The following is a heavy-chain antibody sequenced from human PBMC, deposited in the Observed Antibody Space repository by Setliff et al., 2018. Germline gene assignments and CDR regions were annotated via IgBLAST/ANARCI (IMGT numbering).Heavy chain of an antibody. J-gene: IGHJ6*03. CDR1: GGTFSSYG. D-gene: IGHD5-18*01. Sequence: SVKVSCKASGGTFSSYGISWVRQAPGQGLEWMGGTIPIFGSTNYAQKFQDRVTIITDESTSTAYMELSGLRTEDTAVYYCAREGVDTRSSTDYRYYMDVWGKGTTVTVS. CDR3: AREGVDTRSSTDYRYYMDV. CDR2: TIPIFGST. V-gene: IGHV1-69*05.